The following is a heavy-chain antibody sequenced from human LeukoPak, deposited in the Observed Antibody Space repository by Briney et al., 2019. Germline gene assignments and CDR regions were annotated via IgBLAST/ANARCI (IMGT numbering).Heavy chain of an antibody. J-gene: IGHJ4*02. Sequence: SETLSLTCAVYGGSFSGYYWSWIRQPPGKGLQWIGEINHSGSNNYNPSLKSRVTISVDTSKNRFSLKLSSVTAADTAVHYCARATYYYGSGSYYPPTRYFDYWGQGTLVTVSS. V-gene: IGHV4-34*01. CDR2: INHSGSN. D-gene: IGHD3-10*01. CDR1: GGSFSGYY. CDR3: ARATYYYGSGSYYPPTRYFDY.